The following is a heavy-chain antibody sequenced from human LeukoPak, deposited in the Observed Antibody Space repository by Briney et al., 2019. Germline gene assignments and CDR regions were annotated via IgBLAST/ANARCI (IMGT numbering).Heavy chain of an antibody. CDR1: GFTLSSYA. V-gene: IGHV3-30*04. CDR2: ISYDGSNK. Sequence: PRRSLRLSCAASGFTLSSYAMHWVRQAPGQGLEWMAVISYDGSNKYYGVSVKCRFTISRDNSRNSLYLQMHRLRADDTAVYYCARDYTGGWNDYWGQGTLVTVSS. CDR3: ARDYTGGWNDY. D-gene: IGHD7-27*01. J-gene: IGHJ4*02.